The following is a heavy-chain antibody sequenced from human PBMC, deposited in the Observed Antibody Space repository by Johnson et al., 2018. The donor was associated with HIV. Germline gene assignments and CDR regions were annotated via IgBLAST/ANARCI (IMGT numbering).Heavy chain of an antibody. J-gene: IGHJ3*02. CDR3: ARVSVYGSDALDI. CDR2: ISWNSGSI. V-gene: IGHV3-23*04. CDR1: GFSFSSYA. Sequence: VQLVESGGGLVQPGGSLRLSCAASGFSFSSYAMSWVRQAPGKGLEWVSGISWNSGSIGYADSVKGRFTISRDNSKNTLYLQMNSLRAEDTAVYYCARVSVYGSDALDIWGQGTMVTVSS. D-gene: IGHD5-24*01.